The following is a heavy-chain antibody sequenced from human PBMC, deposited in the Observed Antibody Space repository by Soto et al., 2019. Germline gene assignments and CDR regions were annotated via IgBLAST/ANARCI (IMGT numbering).Heavy chain of an antibody. CDR3: PVKDY. V-gene: IGHV3-7*02. D-gene: IGHD2-15*01. J-gene: IGHJ4*01. CDR2: MNQNGGEI. CDR1: GFTFGDFW. Sequence: EVQLVESGGGLVQPGGSLRLSCTVSGFTFGDFWMTWVRQAPGKGLEWVANMNQNGGEIYYADSVRGRFVISRDNAKNSLFLQRTSMTAEGTAALGCPVKDY.